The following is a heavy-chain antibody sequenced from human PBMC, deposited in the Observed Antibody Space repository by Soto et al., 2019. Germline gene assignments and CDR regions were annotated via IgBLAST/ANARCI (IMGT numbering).Heavy chain of an antibody. CDR3: ARVGAGLSPLDY. V-gene: IGHV1-2*04. CDR1: GYTFTGYY. CDR2: INPNCGGT. Sequence: ASVKVSCKASGYTFTGYYMHWVRQAPGQGLEWMGWINPNCGGTNYAQKFQGWVTMTMDTSISTAYLELGRLRSDDTAVYYCARVGAGLSPLDYWGQGTLVTVSS. J-gene: IGHJ4*02.